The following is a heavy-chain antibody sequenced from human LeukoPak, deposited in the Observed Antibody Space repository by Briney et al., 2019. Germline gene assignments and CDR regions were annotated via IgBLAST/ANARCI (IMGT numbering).Heavy chain of an antibody. V-gene: IGHV4-30-2*01. J-gene: IGHJ4*02. CDR1: GGSISSGGYS. CDR2: IYHSGST. CDR3: ARTSPSGVFDY. D-gene: IGHD3-3*01. Sequence: SETLSLTCAVSGGSISSGGYSWSWIRQPPGKGLEWIGYIYHSGSTYYNPSLRSRVTISVDRSKNQFSLKLSSVTAADTAVYYCARTSPSGVFDYWGQGTLVTVSS.